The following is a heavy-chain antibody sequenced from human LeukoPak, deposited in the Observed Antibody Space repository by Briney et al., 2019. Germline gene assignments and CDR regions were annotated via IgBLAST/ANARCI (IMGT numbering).Heavy chain of an antibody. CDR3: ARELRCDNCDSGAF. CDR1: GASIRSGDHR. D-gene: IGHD3-16*01. Sequence: PQTLSLTCIVSGASIRSGDHRWSWLRQSPGKGLEWIAYIYFSGSRSSNPSLRSRLTITVGTSKNQFSLKLNSVTAAATALSYCARELRCDNCDSGAFWGQGTVVTVSS. V-gene: IGHV4-30-4*08. J-gene: IGHJ3*01. CDR2: IYFSGSR.